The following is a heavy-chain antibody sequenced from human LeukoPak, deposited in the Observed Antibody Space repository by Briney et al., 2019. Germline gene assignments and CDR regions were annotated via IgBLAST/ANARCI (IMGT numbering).Heavy chain of an antibody. J-gene: IGHJ4*02. V-gene: IGHV3-48*03. CDR3: ANGIAAASDY. Sequence: QTGGSLRLSCAASGFTFSSYEMNWVRQAPGKGLEWVSYISSSGITKYYADSVKGRFTISRDNAKNSLYLQMNSLRAEDTAVYYCANGIAAASDYWGQGTLVTVSS. CDR1: GFTFSSYE. CDR2: ISSSGITK. D-gene: IGHD6-13*01.